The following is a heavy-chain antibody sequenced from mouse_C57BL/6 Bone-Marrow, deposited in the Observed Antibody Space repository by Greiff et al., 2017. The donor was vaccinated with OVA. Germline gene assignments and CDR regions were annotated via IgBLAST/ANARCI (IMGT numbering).Heavy chain of an antibody. CDR1: GFTFSSYG. Sequence: EVKVVESGGDLVKPGGSLKLSCAASGFTFSSYGMSWVRQTPDKRLEWVATISSGGSYTYYPDSVKGRFTISRDNAKNTLYLQMSSLKSEDTAMYYCARHTADYWGQGTTLTVSS. V-gene: IGHV5-6*01. CDR3: ARHTADY. J-gene: IGHJ2*01. CDR2: ISSGGSYT. D-gene: IGHD3-1*01.